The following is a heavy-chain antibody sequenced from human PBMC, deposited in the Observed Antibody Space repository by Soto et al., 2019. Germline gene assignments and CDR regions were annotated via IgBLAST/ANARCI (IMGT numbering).Heavy chain of an antibody. V-gene: IGHV3-74*01. Sequence: GGSLRLSCAASGFTFSGYWMHWARQVPGKGLMWVARSNSDGTGISYADSVEGRFTISRDNSKNTLYLQMNSLRAEDTAVYYCARDWEATTDYWGQGTLVTVSS. D-gene: IGHD5-12*01. CDR2: SNSDGTGI. CDR1: GFTFSGYW. J-gene: IGHJ4*02. CDR3: ARDWEATTDY.